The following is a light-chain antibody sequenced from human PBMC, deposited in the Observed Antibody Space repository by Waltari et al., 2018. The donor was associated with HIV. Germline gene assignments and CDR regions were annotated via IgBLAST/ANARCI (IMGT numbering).Light chain of an antibody. CDR1: QDISNY. CDR3: QRLSGDPFT. CDR2: AAS. V-gene: IGKV1-9*01. J-gene: IGKJ3*01. Sequence: DIQLTQSPSFLSASVRDRITITCRASQDISNYLAWYQQKPGTVPKLLIYAASTLQSGVPSRFSGSGSGTEFTLTISGLQPEDFATYYCQRLSGDPFTFGPGTNVDLK.